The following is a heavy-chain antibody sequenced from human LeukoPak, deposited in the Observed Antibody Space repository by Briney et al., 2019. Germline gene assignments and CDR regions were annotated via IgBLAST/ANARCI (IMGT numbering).Heavy chain of an antibody. J-gene: IGHJ4*02. CDR2: IRYDGSNK. CDR1: TFTFRDYG. Sequence: GGSLRLSCVGSTFTFRDYGMHWGREAPGKGLEWVALIRYDGSNKYYADSLKGRFTISRDNSKNTLYLQMNSLRADDTAVYYCAKDQGLRTGGRGPNDHWGQGTLVTVSS. CDR3: AKDQGLRTGGRGPNDH. V-gene: IGHV3-30*02. D-gene: IGHD4-17*01.